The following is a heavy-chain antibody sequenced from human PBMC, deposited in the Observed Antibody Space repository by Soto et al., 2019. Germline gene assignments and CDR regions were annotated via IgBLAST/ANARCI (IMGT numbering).Heavy chain of an antibody. V-gene: IGHV1-2*04. CDR2: INPNSGGT. D-gene: IGHD2-2*01. J-gene: IGHJ6*02. CDR1: GYTFTGYY. Sequence: ASVKVSCKASGYTFTGYYMHWVRQAPGQGLEWMGWINPNSGGTNYAQKFQGWVTMTRDTSISTAYMELSRLRSDDTAVYYCARVSQRGYSYGMDVWDQEATVTVSS. CDR3: ARVSQRGYSYGMDV.